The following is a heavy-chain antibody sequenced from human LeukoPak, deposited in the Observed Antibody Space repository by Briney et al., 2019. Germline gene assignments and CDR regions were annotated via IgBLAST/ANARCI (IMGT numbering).Heavy chain of an antibody. CDR3: ARDLRITMIENAFDI. D-gene: IGHD3-22*01. Sequence: ASVKVSCKASGYTFTSYYMHWVRQAPGQGLEWMGIINPSGGSTSYAQKFQGRVTMTRDTSTSTVYMELSSLRSEDTAVYYCARDLRITMIENAFDIWGQGTMVTVSS. J-gene: IGHJ3*02. V-gene: IGHV1-46*01. CDR1: GYTFTSYY. CDR2: INPSGGST.